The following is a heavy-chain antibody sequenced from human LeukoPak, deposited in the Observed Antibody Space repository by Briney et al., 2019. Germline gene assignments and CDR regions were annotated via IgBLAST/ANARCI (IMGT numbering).Heavy chain of an antibody. Sequence: ASVKVSCKASGYTFTGYYMHWVRQAPGQGREWMGWINPNSGGTNYAQKFQGSVTMTRDTSISTAYMELSRLRSDDTAVYYCARGPYYYDSSGRYYYMDVWGKGTTVTISS. V-gene: IGHV1-2*02. CDR2: INPNSGGT. CDR3: ARGPYYYDSSGRYYYMDV. J-gene: IGHJ6*03. CDR1: GYTFTGYY. D-gene: IGHD3-22*01.